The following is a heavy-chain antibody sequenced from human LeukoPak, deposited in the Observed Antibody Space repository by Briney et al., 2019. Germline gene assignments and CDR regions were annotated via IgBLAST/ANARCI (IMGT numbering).Heavy chain of an antibody. CDR3: ARGDCSSTSCFDY. D-gene: IGHD2-2*01. V-gene: IGHV4-34*01. J-gene: IGHJ4*02. Sequence: SETLSLTCAVYGGSLSGYYWSWIRQPPGKGLEWIGEINHSGSTNYNPSLKSRVTISVDTSKNQFSLKLSSVTAADTAVYYCARGDCSSTSCFDYWGQGTLVTVSS. CDR1: GGSLSGYY. CDR2: INHSGST.